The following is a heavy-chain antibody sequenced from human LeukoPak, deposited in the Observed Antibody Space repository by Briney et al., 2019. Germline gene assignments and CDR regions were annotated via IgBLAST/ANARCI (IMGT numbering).Heavy chain of an antibody. V-gene: IGHV3-23*01. CDR3: AKHYDFWSGYLEGAFDY. CDR1: GFTFSSHA. CDR2: ISGSGGST. Sequence: GGSLRLSCAASGFTFSSHAMSWVRQAPGKGLEWVSAISGSGGSTYYADSVKGRFTISRDSSKNTLYLQMNSLRAEDTAVYYCAKHYDFWSGYLEGAFDYWGQGTLVTVSS. J-gene: IGHJ4*02. D-gene: IGHD3-3*01.